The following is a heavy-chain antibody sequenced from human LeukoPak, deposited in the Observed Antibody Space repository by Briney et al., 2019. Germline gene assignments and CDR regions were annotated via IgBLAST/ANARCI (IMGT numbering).Heavy chain of an antibody. V-gene: IGHV1-69*13. Sequence: ASVKVSCKASGGTFSSYAISWMRQAPGQGPEWMGGIIPIFGTANYAQKFQGRVTITADESTSTAYMELSSLRSEDTAVYYCACSPYYYGSGSYNWFDPWGQGTLVTVSS. CDR1: GGTFSSYA. CDR3: ACSPYYYGSGSYNWFDP. D-gene: IGHD3-10*01. CDR2: IIPIFGTA. J-gene: IGHJ5*02.